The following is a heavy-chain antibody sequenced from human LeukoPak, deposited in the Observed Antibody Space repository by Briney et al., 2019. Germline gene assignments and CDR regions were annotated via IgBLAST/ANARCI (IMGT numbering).Heavy chain of an antibody. CDR3: AREEKIVGATLGDY. V-gene: IGHV1-2*02. Sequence: ASVKVSCKASGYTFTGYYMHWVRQAPGQGLEWMGWINPNSGGTNYAQKFQGRVTMTRDTSISTAYMELSRLRSDNTAVYCCAREEKIVGATLGDYWGQGTLVTVSS. CDR2: INPNSGGT. J-gene: IGHJ4*02. CDR1: GYTFTGYY. D-gene: IGHD1-26*01.